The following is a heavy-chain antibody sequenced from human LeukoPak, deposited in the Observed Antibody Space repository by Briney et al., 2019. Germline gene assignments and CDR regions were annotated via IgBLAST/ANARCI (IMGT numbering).Heavy chain of an antibody. J-gene: IGHJ4*02. V-gene: IGHV3-74*01. Sequence: GGSLRLSCAASGFTFSSYWMHWVRQAPGKGLVWVSRINSDGSSTSYADSVKGRFTISRDNAKNTLYLQMNSLRAEDTAVYYCAREPGDGDYFDYWGQGTLVTVSS. CDR2: INSDGSST. CDR1: GFTFSSYW. CDR3: AREPGDGDYFDY. D-gene: IGHD3-10*01.